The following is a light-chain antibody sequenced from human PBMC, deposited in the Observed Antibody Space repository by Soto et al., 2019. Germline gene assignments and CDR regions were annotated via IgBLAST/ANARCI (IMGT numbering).Light chain of an antibody. CDR2: TAS. J-gene: IGKJ1*01. V-gene: IGKV1-5*03. CDR1: QSIGIW. CDR3: QQYRDYSWT. Sequence: IQMTQSPSTVSASVGDRVAITCRASQSIGIWLAWYQQKPGKAPRFLIYTASTLLGGLPSRFSGSGSGTEFTLTISSLQPDDFATYYCQQYRDYSWTFGQGTKVEIK.